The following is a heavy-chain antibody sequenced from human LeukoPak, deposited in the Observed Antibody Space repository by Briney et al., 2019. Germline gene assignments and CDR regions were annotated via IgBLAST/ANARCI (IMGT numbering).Heavy chain of an antibody. Sequence: TSETLSLTCAVYGGSFSGYYWSWIRQPPGKGLEWIGEINHSGSTNYNPSLKSRVTISVDTSKNQFSLKLSSVTVADTAVYYCAREIRYFDWLFQRHDAFDIWGQGTTVTVSS. V-gene: IGHV4-34*01. CDR1: GGSFSGYY. J-gene: IGHJ3*02. D-gene: IGHD3-9*01. CDR3: AREIRYFDWLFQRHDAFDI. CDR2: INHSGST.